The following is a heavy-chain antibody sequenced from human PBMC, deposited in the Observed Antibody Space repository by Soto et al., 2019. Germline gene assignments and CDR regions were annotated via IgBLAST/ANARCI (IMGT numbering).Heavy chain of an antibody. CDR2: MNPNSGNT. CDR3: ASGGYCSGGSCYGPASEYSYYYGMDV. J-gene: IGHJ6*02. D-gene: IGHD2-15*01. Sequence: APVKVSCKASGYTFTSYDINWVRQATGQGLEWMGWMNPNSGNTGYAQKFQGRVTMTRNTSISTAYMELSSLRSEDTAVYYCASGGYCSGGSCYGPASEYSYYYGMDVWGQGTTVTVSS. V-gene: IGHV1-8*01. CDR1: GYTFTSYD.